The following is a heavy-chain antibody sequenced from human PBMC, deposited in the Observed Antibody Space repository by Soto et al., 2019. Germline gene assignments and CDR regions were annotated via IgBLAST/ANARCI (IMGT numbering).Heavy chain of an antibody. J-gene: IGHJ4*02. CDR2: INNSGST. D-gene: IGHD5-12*01. V-gene: IGHV4-34*01. CDR3: AIHRVPIVYDPIPGCFDS. Sequence: SETLSLTCAVYGGSFSGYYWSWIRQPPGKGLEWIGKINNSGSTNYNPSPKSRVTLYVDTSQNQFSLKLTTVTAADTAVYYCAIHRVPIVYDPIPGCFDSWGQGILVTVSS. CDR1: GGSFSGYY.